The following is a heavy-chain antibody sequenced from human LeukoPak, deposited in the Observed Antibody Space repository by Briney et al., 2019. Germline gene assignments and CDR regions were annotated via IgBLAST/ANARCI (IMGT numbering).Heavy chain of an antibody. CDR3: ARSPAGASYYLDV. V-gene: IGHV3-48*03. Sequence: GGSLRLSCAASGFTFSSYEMNWVRQAPGKGLEWVSYISSSGSTMYYADSVKGRFTISRDNAKNSLSLQMNSLRAEDTAVYYCARSPAGASYYLDVWGKGTTVTISS. D-gene: IGHD1-14*01. CDR2: ISSSGSTM. J-gene: IGHJ6*03. CDR1: GFTFSSYE.